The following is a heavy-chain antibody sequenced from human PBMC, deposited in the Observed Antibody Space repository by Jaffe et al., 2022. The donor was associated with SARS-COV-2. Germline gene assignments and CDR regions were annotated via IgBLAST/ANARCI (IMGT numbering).Heavy chain of an antibody. CDR2: ISGDGGST. D-gene: IGHD2-2*01. V-gene: IGHV3-43*02. J-gene: IGHJ6*02. Sequence: EVQLVESGGGVVQPGGSLRLSCAASGFTFDDYAMHWVRQAPGKGLEWVSLISGDGGSTYYADSVKGRFTISRDNSKNSLYLQMNSLRTEDTALYYCAKVEYCSSTSCHLRIGYFDWLLRNQASYYYYGMDVWGQGTTVTVSS. CDR3: AKVEYCSSTSCHLRIGYFDWLLRNQASYYYYGMDV. CDR1: GFTFDDYA.